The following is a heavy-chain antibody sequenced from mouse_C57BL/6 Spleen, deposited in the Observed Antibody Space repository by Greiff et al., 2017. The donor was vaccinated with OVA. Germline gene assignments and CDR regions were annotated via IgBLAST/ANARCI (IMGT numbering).Heavy chain of an antibody. CDR1: GFTFSNYW. Sequence: EVQLMESGGGLVQPGGSMKLSCVASGFTFSNYWMNWVRQSPEKGLEWVAQIRLKSDNYATHYAESVKGRFTISRDDSKSSVYLQMNNLRAEDTGIYYCTDYGSTYYAMDYWGQGTSVTVSS. CDR3: TDYGSTYYAMDY. V-gene: IGHV6-3*01. CDR2: IRLKSDNYAT. J-gene: IGHJ4*01. D-gene: IGHD1-1*01.